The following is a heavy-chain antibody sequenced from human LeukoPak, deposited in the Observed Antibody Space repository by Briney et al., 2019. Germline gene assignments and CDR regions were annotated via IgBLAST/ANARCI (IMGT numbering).Heavy chain of an antibody. V-gene: IGHV3-7*01. CDR3: ASGMRRGNTGYDLSY. Sequence: PGGSLRSCCAAAESTFTYWRINVRHLAPGKGLEWVANNKQDGNARNYVASVQGRFSIPRDDAKNSLYLQMNSLRAEDTGLYFCASGMRRGNTGYDLSYWGQGSLVTVSS. CDR2: NKQDGNAR. J-gene: IGHJ4*02. CDR1: ESTFTYWR. D-gene: IGHD5-12*01.